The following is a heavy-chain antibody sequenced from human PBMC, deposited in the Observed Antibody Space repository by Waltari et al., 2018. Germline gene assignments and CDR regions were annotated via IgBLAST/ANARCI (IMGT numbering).Heavy chain of an antibody. J-gene: IGHJ6*02. Sequence: QVQLVESGGGVVQPGRSLRLSCAASGFTFSSYGMHWVRQARGKGLEWVAVIWYDGSNKYYADSVKGRFTISRDNSKNTLYLQMNSLRAEDTAVYYCARGREAGGMDVWGQGTTVTVSS. CDR1: GFTFSSYG. V-gene: IGHV3-33*01. CDR2: IWYDGSNK. CDR3: ARGREAGGMDV.